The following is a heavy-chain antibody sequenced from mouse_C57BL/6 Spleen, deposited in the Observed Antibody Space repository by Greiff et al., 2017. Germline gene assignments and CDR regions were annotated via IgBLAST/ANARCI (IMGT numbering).Heavy chain of an antibody. CDR2: IYPGDGDT. CDR3: AREGGMVTTLFDY. V-gene: IGHV1-82*01. D-gene: IGHD2-2*01. Sequence: VQLQQSGPELVKPGASVKISCKASGYAFSSSWMNWVKQRPGKGLEWIGRIYPGDGDTNYNGKFKGKATLTADKSASTAYMQLSSLTSEDSAVYFCAREGGMVTTLFDYWGQGTTLTVSS. J-gene: IGHJ2*01. CDR1: GYAFSSSW.